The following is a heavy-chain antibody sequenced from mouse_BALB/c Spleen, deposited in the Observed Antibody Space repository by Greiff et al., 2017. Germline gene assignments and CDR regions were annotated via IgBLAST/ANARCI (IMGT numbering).Heavy chain of an antibody. CDR3: ARGGEGAMDY. CDR2: ISDGGSYT. J-gene: IGHJ4*01. CDR1: GFTFSDYY. Sequence: EVQGVESGGGLVKPGGSLKLSCAASGFTFSDYYMYWVRQTPEKRLEWVATISDGGSYTYYPDSVKGRFTISRDNAKNNLYLQMSSLKSEDTAMYYCARGGEGAMDYWGQGTSVTVSS. V-gene: IGHV5-4*02.